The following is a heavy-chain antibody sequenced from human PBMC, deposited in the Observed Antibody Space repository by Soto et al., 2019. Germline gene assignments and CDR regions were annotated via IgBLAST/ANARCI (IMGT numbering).Heavy chain of an antibody. J-gene: IGHJ6*03. CDR3: ARHFNYMDV. CDR2: IYYSGST. Sequence: QVQLQESGPGLVKPSETLSLTCTVSGGSISSYYWSWIRQPPGKGLEWIGYIYYSGSTNYNPSLKSRVTISVDTSKNQFSLKLSSVTAADTAVYYCARHFNYMDVWGKGTTVTVSS. V-gene: IGHV4-59*08. CDR1: GGSISSYY.